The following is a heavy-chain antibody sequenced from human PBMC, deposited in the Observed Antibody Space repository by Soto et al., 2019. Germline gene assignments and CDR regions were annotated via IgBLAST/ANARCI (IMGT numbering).Heavy chain of an antibody. CDR3: ARDQTYYYGSGSPTRYCYYGMDV. Sequence: SETLSLTCTVSGGSISSYYWSWIRQPPGKGLEWIGYIYYSGSTNYNPSLKSRVTISVDTSKNQFSLKLSSVTAADTAVYYCARDQTYYYGSGSPTRYCYYGMDVWGQGTTVTVSS. V-gene: IGHV4-59*01. CDR2: IYYSGST. CDR1: GGSISSYY. J-gene: IGHJ6*02. D-gene: IGHD3-10*01.